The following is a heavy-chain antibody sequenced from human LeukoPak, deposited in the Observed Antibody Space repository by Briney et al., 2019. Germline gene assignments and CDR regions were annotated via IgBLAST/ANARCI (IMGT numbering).Heavy chain of an antibody. V-gene: IGHV3-7*01. Sequence: GGSLRLSCAASGFTFTSYWMSWVRQAPGKGLEGVANIKQDGSEEHYVDSVKGRFTISRDNTKNSLYLQMNSLRADDTAVYYCTRLHNSGWTGYWGQGTLVTVSS. D-gene: IGHD6-19*01. CDR2: IKQDGSEE. CDR1: GFTFTSYW. CDR3: TRLHNSGWTGY. J-gene: IGHJ4*02.